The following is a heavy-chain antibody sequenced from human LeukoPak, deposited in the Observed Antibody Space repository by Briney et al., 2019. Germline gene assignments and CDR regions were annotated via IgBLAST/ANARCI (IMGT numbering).Heavy chain of an antibody. CDR1: GLTFSNYW. V-gene: IGHV3-7*03. CDR2: KKEDGSEK. Sequence: GGSRGLSCAAPGLTFSNYWMSWVRQAPGKGREWVATKKEDGSEKYYVDSVKGRFTISRDNAKNSLYLQMNSLRAEDTAVYYCARDSVSSGWSSDTYYFDYWGQGTLVTVSS. D-gene: IGHD6-19*01. J-gene: IGHJ4*02. CDR3: ARDSVSSGWSSDTYYFDY.